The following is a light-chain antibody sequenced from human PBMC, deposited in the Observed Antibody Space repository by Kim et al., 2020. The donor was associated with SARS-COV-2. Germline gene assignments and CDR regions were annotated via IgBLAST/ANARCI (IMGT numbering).Light chain of an antibody. V-gene: IGKV1-9*01. CDR3: QQHHSFPLT. CDR1: QGISSN. Sequence: ASVGDTVTIPCRASQGISSNLDWYQQRPGKAPNLLIYNAVTLHSGVPSRFSGSGSGTDFTLTITSLQPEDFATYHCQQHHSFPLTFGGGTKVDIK. CDR2: NAV. J-gene: IGKJ4*01.